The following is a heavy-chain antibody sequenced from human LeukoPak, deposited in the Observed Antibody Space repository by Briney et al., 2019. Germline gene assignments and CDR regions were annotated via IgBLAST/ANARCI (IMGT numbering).Heavy chain of an antibody. CDR2: ICTHNGYT. Sequence: GASVKVSCKASGYTFISYGISWVRQAPGQGLEWMGWICTHNGYTKYAQKSQGRVTMTTDTSMSTAYMELRSLRSDDTAVYYCARRRAVAGVNWFDPWGQGTLVTVSS. V-gene: IGHV1-18*01. J-gene: IGHJ5*02. CDR1: GYTFISYG. D-gene: IGHD6-19*01. CDR3: ARRRAVAGVNWFDP.